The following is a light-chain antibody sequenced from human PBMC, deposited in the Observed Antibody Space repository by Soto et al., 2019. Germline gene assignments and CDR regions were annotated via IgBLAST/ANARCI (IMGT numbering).Light chain of an antibody. CDR2: LNSDVSH. CDR1: SGHSSYA. CDR3: QTWGTGIRV. Sequence: QAVVTQSPSASASLGASVKLTCTLSSGHSSYAIAWHQQQPEKGPRYLMKLNSDVSHSKGDGIPDRFSGSSSGAERYLTISSLQSEDEADYYCQTWGTGIRVFGGGTKLTVL. V-gene: IGLV4-69*01. J-gene: IGLJ2*01.